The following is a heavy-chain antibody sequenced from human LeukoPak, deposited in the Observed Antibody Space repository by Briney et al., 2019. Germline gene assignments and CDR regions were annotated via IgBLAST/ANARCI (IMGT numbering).Heavy chain of an antibody. V-gene: IGHV1-2*02. J-gene: IGHJ4*02. Sequence: ASVKVSCKASGYTFTGYYMHWVRQAPGQGLEWMGWINPNSGDTNYAQNFQGRVTMTRDTSISTAFMELRSLRSDDTAVYYCASGEYSRTRLGYWGQGTLVTVSS. CDR1: GYTFTGYY. CDR3: ASGEYSRTRLGY. CDR2: INPNSGDT. D-gene: IGHD6-6*01.